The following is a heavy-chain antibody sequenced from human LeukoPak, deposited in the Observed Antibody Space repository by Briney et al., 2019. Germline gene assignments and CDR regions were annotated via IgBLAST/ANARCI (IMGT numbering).Heavy chain of an antibody. J-gene: IGHJ3*02. V-gene: IGHV4-61*01. D-gene: IGHD1-7*01. CDR3: ARSNWNYAFDI. Sequence: SETLSLTCTVSGGSFSSGSYYWSWIRQPPGTGLEWIGYIYYSGSTNYNPSLKSRVTISVDTSKNQFSLKLSSVTAADTAVYYCARSNWNYAFDIWGQGTMVTVSS. CDR1: GGSFSSGSYY. CDR2: IYYSGST.